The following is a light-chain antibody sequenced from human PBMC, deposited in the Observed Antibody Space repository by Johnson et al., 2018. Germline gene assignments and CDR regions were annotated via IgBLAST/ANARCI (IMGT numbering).Light chain of an antibody. V-gene: IGLV1-51*02. CDR1: SSNIGNNY. CDR3: GTLDSSLSAGNV. J-gene: IGLJ1*01. CDR2: ENN. Sequence: QSVLTQPPSVSAAPGQKVTISCSGSSSNIGNNYVSWYQQLPGTAPKLLIYENNKRPSGIPDRFSGSKSGTSATLAITGLQPGDEADYYRGTLDSSLSAGNVFGTGTKVTVL.